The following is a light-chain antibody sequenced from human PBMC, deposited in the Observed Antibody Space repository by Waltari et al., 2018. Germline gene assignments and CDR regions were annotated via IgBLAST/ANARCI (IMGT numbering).Light chain of an antibody. Sequence: QSALTPPRSVSGSPGHSVTISCTGTSSDVGGFASASWYQQHPGKAPKLVIYDVNKRPSGVPDRFSGSKSGNTASLTISGLQADDEADYNCCSYAGRATWAFGGGTKLTVL. CDR2: DVN. CDR3: CSYAGRATWA. J-gene: IGLJ3*02. CDR1: SSDVGGFAS. V-gene: IGLV2-11*01.